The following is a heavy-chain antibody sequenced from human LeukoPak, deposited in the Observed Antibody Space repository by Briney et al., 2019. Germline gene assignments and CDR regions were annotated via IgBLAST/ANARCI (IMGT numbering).Heavy chain of an antibody. V-gene: IGHV4-59*01. D-gene: IGHD1-20*01. J-gene: IGHJ6*02. CDR1: GGSISSCY. CDR3: ARALRARITGTTASVYVMDV. CDR2: ICYSGSA. Sequence: SETLSLTCTVSGGSISSCYWSWIRQPPGQGLEWIGYICYSGSANYNHSLKSRVTISVDTAKNQFSLNLSPVTAADTAVYYCARALRARITGTTASVYVMDVWLQGSTVTVSS.